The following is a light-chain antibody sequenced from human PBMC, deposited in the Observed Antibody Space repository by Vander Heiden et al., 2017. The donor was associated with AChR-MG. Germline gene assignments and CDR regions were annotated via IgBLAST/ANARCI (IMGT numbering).Light chain of an antibody. V-gene: IGKV1-39*01. J-gene: IGKJ1*01. CDR1: QRIGSY. CDR3: QQNVSTPPWT. Sequence: DIQMTQSPSSLSASVGDRVTITCRASQRIGSYLNWYQQKLGTAPSLLIYTASNLQNGVPSRFSGSGSGTNFTLTISSLQPEDFATYFCQQNVSTPPWTFGQGTKVEIK. CDR2: TAS.